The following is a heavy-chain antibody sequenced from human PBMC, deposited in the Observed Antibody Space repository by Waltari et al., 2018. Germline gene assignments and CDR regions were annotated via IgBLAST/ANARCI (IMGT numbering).Heavy chain of an antibody. CDR1: GFTFSSFG. CDR2: IRYDGSNK. V-gene: IGHV3-30*02. D-gene: IGHD6-19*01. Sequence: QVQLVESGGGVVQPGGSLRLSCAASGFTFSSFGLSWVRQAPGKGLEWVAFIRYDGSNKYYADSVKGRFTISRDNSKNTLYLQMNSLRAEDTAVYYCAKDVKRIAVATGDYWGQGTLVTVSS. CDR3: AKDVKRIAVATGDY. J-gene: IGHJ4*02.